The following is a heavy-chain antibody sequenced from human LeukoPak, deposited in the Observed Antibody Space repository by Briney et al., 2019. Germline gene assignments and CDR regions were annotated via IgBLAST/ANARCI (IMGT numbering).Heavy chain of an antibody. CDR2: ISGSGGST. J-gene: IGHJ4*02. D-gene: IGHD1-26*01. Sequence: GGSLTLLCAASGFTLPCYAMIWVRQAPGKGLEWVSVISGSGGSTYYADSVKGRFTMSRDNSKNTLYLEMNSLRAEDTAVYYCAKGAYRGHFVLTLLFVFWAQTILVTVSS. V-gene: IGHV3-23*01. CDR3: AKGAYRGHFVLTLLFVF. CDR1: GFTLPCYA.